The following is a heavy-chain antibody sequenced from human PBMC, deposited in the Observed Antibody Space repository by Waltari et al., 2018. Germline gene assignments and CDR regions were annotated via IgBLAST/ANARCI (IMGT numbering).Heavy chain of an antibody. Sequence: QVQLQQWGAGLLKPSETLSLTCAVYGGSFSGYYWSWIRQPPGKGLEWIGEIKHSGSTNYNPSLKSRVTISVDTSKNQFSLKLSSVTAADTAVYYCARLLVTVVTPGPPEVDYWGQGTLVTVSS. J-gene: IGHJ4*02. CDR2: IKHSGST. D-gene: IGHD2-15*01. CDR3: ARLLVTVVTPGPPEVDY. CDR1: GGSFSGYY. V-gene: IGHV4-34*01.